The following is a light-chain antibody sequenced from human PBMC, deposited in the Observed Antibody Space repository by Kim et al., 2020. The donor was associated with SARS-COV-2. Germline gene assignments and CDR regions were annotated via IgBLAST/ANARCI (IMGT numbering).Light chain of an antibody. CDR3: GTDHGSGSSFVWV. V-gene: IGLV9-49*01. CDR1: SGYSKYK. CDR2: VGTGGIVG. J-gene: IGLJ3*02. Sequence: QLVLTQPPSASASLGASVTLTCTLSSGYSKYKVDWYQQRPGKGPRFVMRVGTGGIVGPKGDGIPDRFSVLGSGLNRYLTIKNIQEEDESDFYCGTDHGSGSSFVWVFGGGTKLTVL.